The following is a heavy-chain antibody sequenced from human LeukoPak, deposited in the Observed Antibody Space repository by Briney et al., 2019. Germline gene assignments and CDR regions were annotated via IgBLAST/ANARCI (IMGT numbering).Heavy chain of an antibody. J-gene: IGHJ4*02. CDR1: GVTFSSYW. CDR3: AKEGSSWSTFDY. V-gene: IGHV3-7*03. D-gene: IGHD6-13*01. Sequence: SGGSLRLSCAASGVTFSSYWMSWVRQAPGKGLEWVANIKQDGSEKYYADSVKGRFTISRDNAKNSLYLQMNSLRAEDMALYYCAKEGSSWSTFDYWGQGTLVTVSS. CDR2: IKQDGSEK.